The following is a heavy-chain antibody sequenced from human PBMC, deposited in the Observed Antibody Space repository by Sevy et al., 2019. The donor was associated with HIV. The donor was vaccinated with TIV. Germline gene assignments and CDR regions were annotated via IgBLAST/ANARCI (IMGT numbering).Heavy chain of an antibody. V-gene: IGHV3-33*01. CDR3: AREHIAVAGIGYYFDY. CDR1: GFTFSGYG. Sequence: GGSLRLSCAASGFTFSGYGMHWVRQAPGKGLEWVAVIWYDGTNKYYTGSVKGRFTISRDNSKNTLYLQMNSLRAEDTAVYYCAREHIAVAGIGYYFDYWGQGTLVTVSS. J-gene: IGHJ4*02. CDR2: IWYDGTNK. D-gene: IGHD6-19*01.